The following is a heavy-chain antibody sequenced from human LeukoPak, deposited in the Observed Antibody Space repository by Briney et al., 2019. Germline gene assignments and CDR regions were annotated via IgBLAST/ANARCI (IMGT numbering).Heavy chain of an antibody. V-gene: IGHV4-61*05. D-gene: IGHD2-15*01. CDR2: IYYSGST. Sequence: SETLSLTCTVSGGSISSSSYYWSWIRQPPGKGLEWIGYIYYSGSTNHNPSLKSRVTISVDTSKNQFSLKLSSVTAADTAVYYCARARLSGYCSGGSCLNWFDPWGQGTLVTVSS. CDR1: GGSISSSSYY. J-gene: IGHJ5*02. CDR3: ARARLSGYCSGGSCLNWFDP.